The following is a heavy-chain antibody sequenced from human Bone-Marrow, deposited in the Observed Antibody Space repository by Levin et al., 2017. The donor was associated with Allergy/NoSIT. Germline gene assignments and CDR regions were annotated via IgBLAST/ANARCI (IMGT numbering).Heavy chain of an antibody. CDR3: ARGRDEYQLLQPDLGWFDP. D-gene: IGHD2-2*01. CDR1: GGSISSYY. J-gene: IGHJ5*02. Sequence: SETLSLTCTVSGGSISSYYWSWIRQPPGKGLEWIGYIYYSGSTNYNPSLKSRVTISVDTSKNQFSLKLSSVTAADTAVYYCARGRDEYQLLQPDLGWFDPWGQGTLVTVSS. V-gene: IGHV4-59*01. CDR2: IYYSGST.